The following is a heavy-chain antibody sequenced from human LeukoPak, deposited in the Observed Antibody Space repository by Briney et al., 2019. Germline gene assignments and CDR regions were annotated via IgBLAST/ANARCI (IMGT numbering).Heavy chain of an antibody. CDR1: GFTFSNFW. CDR2: IKQDETEK. D-gene: IGHD2-2*01. CDR3: VSLGSTTPGIGYNFFDQ. J-gene: IGHJ4*02. Sequence: PGGSLRLSCTAPGFTFSNFWMGWVRQAPGKGLEWVANIKQDETEKFYLGSVKGRFTISRDNAKNSLYLQMNSLRVEDTALYYCVSLGSTTPGIGYNFFDQGGQEPRVTVSS. V-gene: IGHV3-7*03.